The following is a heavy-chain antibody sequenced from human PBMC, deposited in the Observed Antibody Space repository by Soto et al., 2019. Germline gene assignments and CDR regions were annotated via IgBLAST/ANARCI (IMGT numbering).Heavy chain of an antibody. Sequence: PSETLSLTCAVSGGSISSGGYSWNWIRRPPGKGLEWIGYIYHSGGTDYNPSLKSRVTITVDSSNNQFSLKLSSVTAAATAVYYCARDARKRYFLAFWGQGTPVLVSS. CDR2: IYHSGGT. CDR1: GGSISSGGYS. J-gene: IGHJ4*01. V-gene: IGHV4-30-2*01. CDR3: ARDARKRYFLAF. D-gene: IGHD3-9*01.